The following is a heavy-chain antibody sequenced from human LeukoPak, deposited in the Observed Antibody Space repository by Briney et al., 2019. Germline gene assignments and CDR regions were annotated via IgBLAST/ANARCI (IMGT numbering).Heavy chain of an antibody. D-gene: IGHD3-10*01. V-gene: IGHV3-7*03. Sequence: GGSLRLSCEGSGFTFSNYWMSWVRQAPGKGLEWVANIQQHGSETYYGDSVKGRFTISRDNAKNSLYLQMNSLRAEDTAVYYCARDLGDLRGVTYYYYGMDVWGQGTTVTVSS. CDR2: IQQHGSET. CDR1: GFTFSNYW. J-gene: IGHJ6*02. CDR3: ARDLGDLRGVTYYYYGMDV.